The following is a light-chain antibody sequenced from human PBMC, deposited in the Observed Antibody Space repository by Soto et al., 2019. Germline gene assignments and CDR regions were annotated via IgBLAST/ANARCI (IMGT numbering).Light chain of an antibody. CDR1: QSLVDSDGNTY. CDR3: MQGTHWPYT. V-gene: IGKV2-30*01. J-gene: IGKJ2*01. CDR2: KVS. Sequence: DVVMTQSPLTLPVTLRQPASISCRSSQSLVDSDGNTYLIWLQQKAGQSQRRLIYKVSYRDSGVPDRFSGSGSGADFTLEISRVEAEYVGVYFCMQGTHWPYTFGQGTKLEIE.